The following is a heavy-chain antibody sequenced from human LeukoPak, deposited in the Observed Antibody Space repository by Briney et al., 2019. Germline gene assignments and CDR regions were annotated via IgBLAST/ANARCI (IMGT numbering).Heavy chain of an antibody. V-gene: IGHV1-18*01. CDR2: ISAYNSNT. J-gene: IGHJ4*02. Sequence: ASVKVSCKASGYTFTSYGISWVRQAPGQGLEWMGWISAYNSNTNYAQKLQGRVTMTTDTSTSTAYMELRSLRSDDTAVYYCAREVTIFGVVIEDYWGQGTLVTVSS. D-gene: IGHD3-3*01. CDR3: AREVTIFGVVIEDY. CDR1: GYTFTSYG.